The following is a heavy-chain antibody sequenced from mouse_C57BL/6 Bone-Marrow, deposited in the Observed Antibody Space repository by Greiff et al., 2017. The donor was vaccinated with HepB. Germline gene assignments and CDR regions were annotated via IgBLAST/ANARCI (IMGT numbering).Heavy chain of an antibody. V-gene: IGHV1-67*01. D-gene: IGHD2-4*01. Sequence: QVHVKQSGPELVRPGVSVKISCKGSGYTFTDYAMHWVKQSHAKSLEWIGVISTYYGDASYNQKFKDKATMTVDKSSSTAYMELARLTSEDSAVYYCARWTIYYDFLYYAMDYWGQGTSVTVSS. J-gene: IGHJ4*01. CDR3: ARWTIYYDFLYYAMDY. CDR2: ISTYYGDA. CDR1: GYTFTDYA.